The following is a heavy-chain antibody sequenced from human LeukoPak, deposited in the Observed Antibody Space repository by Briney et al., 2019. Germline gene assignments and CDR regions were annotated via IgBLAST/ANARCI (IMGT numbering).Heavy chain of an antibody. CDR2: IIPIFGTA. CDR1: GGTFSSYA. Sequence: EASVKVSCKASGGTFSSYAISWVRQAPGQGLEWMGGIIPIFGTANYAQKFQGRVTITADESTSTAYMELSSLRSEDTAVYYCARMATITDYYYGMDVWGQGTTVTVS. V-gene: IGHV1-69*13. J-gene: IGHJ6*02. CDR3: ARMATITDYYYGMDV. D-gene: IGHD5-24*01.